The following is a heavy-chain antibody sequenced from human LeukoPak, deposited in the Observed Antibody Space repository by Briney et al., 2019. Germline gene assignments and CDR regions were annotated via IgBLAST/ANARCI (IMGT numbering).Heavy chain of an antibody. V-gene: IGHV3-23*01. D-gene: IGHD3-3*01. CDR2: ISASGGST. J-gene: IGHJ3*02. CDR1: GFTFSNYT. Sequence: PGESLRLSCAVSGFTFSNYTMSWVRQAPGKGLEWVSAISASGGSTYYADSVKGRFTISGDSSKNTLYLQMNSLKTEDTAVYYCTTFPSGFDIWGQGTMVTVSS. CDR3: TTFPSGFDI.